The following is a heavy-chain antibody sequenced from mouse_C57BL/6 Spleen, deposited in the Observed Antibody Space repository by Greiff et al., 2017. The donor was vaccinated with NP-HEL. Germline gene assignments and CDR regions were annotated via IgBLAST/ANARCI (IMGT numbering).Heavy chain of an antibody. V-gene: IGHV1-82*01. Sequence: VQLQQSGPELVKPGASVKISCKASGYAFSSSWMNWVKQRPGKGLEWIGRIYPGDGDTNYNGKFKGKATLTADKSSSTAYMQLSSLTSEDSAVYFCARSFGYYDLLLAMDYWGQGTSVTVSS. CDR3: ARSFGYYDLLLAMDY. CDR1: GYAFSSSW. CDR2: IYPGDGDT. D-gene: IGHD2-3*01. J-gene: IGHJ4*01.